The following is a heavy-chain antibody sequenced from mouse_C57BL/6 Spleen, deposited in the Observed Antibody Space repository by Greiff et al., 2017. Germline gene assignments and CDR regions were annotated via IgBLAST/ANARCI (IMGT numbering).Heavy chain of an antibody. CDR2: ISSGSSTI. Sequence: EVQLQEPGGGLVKPGGSLKLSCAAPGFTFSDYGMHWVRQAPEKGLEWFAYISSGSSTIYYADTVKGRYTISRDNAKNTLFLQMTSLRSEDTAMYYCSTSSYYGSSEYYFDYWGQGTTLTVSS. J-gene: IGHJ2*01. D-gene: IGHD1-1*01. CDR3: STSSYYGSSEYYFDY. CDR1: GFTFSDYG. V-gene: IGHV5-17*01.